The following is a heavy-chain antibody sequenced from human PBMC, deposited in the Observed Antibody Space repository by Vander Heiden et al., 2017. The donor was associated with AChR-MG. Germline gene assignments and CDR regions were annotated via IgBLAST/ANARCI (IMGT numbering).Heavy chain of an antibody. CDR1: GFTVSSNY. D-gene: IGHD3-10*02. J-gene: IGHJ6*02. V-gene: IGHV3-66*02. Sequence: EVQLVESGGGLVQPGGSLRLYCAASGFTVSSNYMGRVRQAPGKGLEWVSVIYSGGSTYYADSVKGRFTISRDNSKNTLYLQMNSLRAEDTAVYYCARDVRADLDRGGPPVDVWGQGTTVTVSS. CDR2: IYSGGST. CDR3: ARDVRADLDRGGPPVDV.